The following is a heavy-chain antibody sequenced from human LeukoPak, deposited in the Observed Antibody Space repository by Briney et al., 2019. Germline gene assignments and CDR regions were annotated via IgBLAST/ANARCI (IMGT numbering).Heavy chain of an antibody. D-gene: IGHD4-11*01. V-gene: IGHV4-39*01. CDR2: IYYSGST. J-gene: IGHJ4*02. CDR1: GGSISSSSYY. CDR3: ARGAPDYRTDY. Sequence: SETLSLTCTVSGGSISSSSYYWGWIRQPPGKGLEWIGSIYYSGSTYYNPSLKSRVTISVDTSKNQFSLKLSSVTAADTAVYYCARGAPDYRTDYWGQGTLVTVSS.